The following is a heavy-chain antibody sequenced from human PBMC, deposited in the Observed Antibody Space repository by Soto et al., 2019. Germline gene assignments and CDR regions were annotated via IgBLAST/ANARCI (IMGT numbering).Heavy chain of an antibody. Sequence: GWSLRLSCASSVFTFSRYAMHWVRQAPGKGLEWVALISFDGSNKYSAGSVKGRFTISRDNSKNTLYLQMNSLRAEDTAVYFCARDGRTTVTSRGVWYFDLWGRGALVTVSS. CDR1: VFTFSRYA. CDR2: ISFDGSNK. CDR3: ARDGRTTVTSRGVWYFDL. V-gene: IGHV3-30-3*01. J-gene: IGHJ2*01. D-gene: IGHD4-17*01.